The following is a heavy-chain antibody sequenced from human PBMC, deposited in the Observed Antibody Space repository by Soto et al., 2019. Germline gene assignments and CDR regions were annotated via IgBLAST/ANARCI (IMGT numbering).Heavy chain of an antibody. CDR3: AKDALAARAYYWFDP. CDR2: ISGSGGST. J-gene: IGHJ5*02. D-gene: IGHD2-15*01. V-gene: IGHV3-23*01. CDR1: GFTFSSYA. Sequence: GGSLRLSCADSGFTFSSYAMSWVRQAPGKGLEWVSAISGSGGSTYYADSVKGRFTISRDNSKSTLYLQMNSLRAEDTAVYYCAKDALAARAYYWFDPWGQGTLVTVSS.